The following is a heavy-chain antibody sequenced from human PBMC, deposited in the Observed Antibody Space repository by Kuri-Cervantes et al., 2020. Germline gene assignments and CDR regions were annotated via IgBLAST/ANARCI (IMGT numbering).Heavy chain of an antibody. D-gene: IGHD3-10*01. J-gene: IGHJ4*02. V-gene: IGHV3-30-3*01. CDR2: ISYDGSNK. CDR1: GFTFSSYA. Sequence: GESLKISCAASGFTFSSYAMHWVRQAPGKGLEWVAVISYDGSNKYYADSVKGRFTISRDNSKNTLYLQMNSLRAEDTAVYYCARSKGSGKYYFDYWGQGTLVTVSS. CDR3: ARSKGSGKYYFDY.